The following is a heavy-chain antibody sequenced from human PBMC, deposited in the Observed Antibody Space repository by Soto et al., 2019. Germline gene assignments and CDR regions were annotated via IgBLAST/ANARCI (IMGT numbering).Heavy chain of an antibody. J-gene: IGHJ4*02. CDR3: TVWGSGNDFGAA. V-gene: IGHV3-72*01. CDR1: GFTFSDHY. Sequence: EVQLVESGGGLVQPGGSLRLSCAASGFTFSDHYMDWVRQAPGKGLEGVGRSKNKADSYTTEYAASVKGRFTISRDGSKDSLSLQMSSLKTGDTAVYYCTVWGSGNDFGAAWGQGILVTVSS. D-gene: IGHD3-10*01. CDR2: SKNKADSYTT.